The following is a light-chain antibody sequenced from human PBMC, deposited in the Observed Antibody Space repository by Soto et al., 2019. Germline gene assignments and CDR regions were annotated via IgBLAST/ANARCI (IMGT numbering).Light chain of an antibody. CDR3: QQRVNWPTLT. V-gene: IGKV1-5*01. J-gene: IGKJ4*01. Sequence: DIQMTQSPSTLSASVGDRVTITCRASQSISSWLAWYQQKPGKAPKLLIYDASSLESGVPSRFSGSGSGTEFTLTISSVEPEDSAVYYCQQRVNWPTLTFGGGTKVDI. CDR1: QSISSW. CDR2: DAS.